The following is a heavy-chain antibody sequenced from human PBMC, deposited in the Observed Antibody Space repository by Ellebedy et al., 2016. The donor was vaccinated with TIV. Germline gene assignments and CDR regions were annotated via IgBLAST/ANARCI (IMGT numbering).Heavy chain of an antibody. CDR3: ARTEKGTFYFDY. D-gene: IGHD2/OR15-2a*01. J-gene: IGHJ4*02. CDR1: GFSFSAYS. Sequence: GESLKISCAASGFSFSAYSMNWVRQAPGKGLEWISHISSSSSTIYYADSVKGRFTISRDNVKNSLYLQMDSLRAEDTAVYYCARTEKGTFYFDYWGQGTLVTVSS. V-gene: IGHV3-48*01. CDR2: ISSSSSTI.